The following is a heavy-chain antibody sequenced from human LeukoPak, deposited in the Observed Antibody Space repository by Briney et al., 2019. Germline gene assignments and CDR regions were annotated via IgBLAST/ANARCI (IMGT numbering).Heavy chain of an antibody. J-gene: IGHJ4*02. Sequence: PGGSLRLSCAASGFTFSSHAMSWVRQAPGKGLEWVSAISGSGGSIYYADPVKGRFTISRDNSKNTLYLQMNGLRAEDTAVYYCAEASIATAGILEYWGQGTLVTVSS. D-gene: IGHD6-13*01. CDR1: GFTFSSHA. CDR3: AEASIATAGILEY. V-gene: IGHV3-23*01. CDR2: ISGSGGSI.